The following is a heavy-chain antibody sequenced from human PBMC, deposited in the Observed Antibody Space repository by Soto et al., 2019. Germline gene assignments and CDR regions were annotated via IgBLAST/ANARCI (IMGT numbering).Heavy chain of an antibody. CDR3: ARDGGGEYPGMDV. D-gene: IGHD2-21*01. V-gene: IGHV3-53*02. CDR1: GFTVSTNY. CDR2: LYTSDSA. Sequence: EVQVVETGGGLIQPGGSLTLSCAASGFTVSTNYMSWVRQAPGRGLEWVSILYTSDSADYADSVKGRFTISRDNSRNTLYLQMNSLRADDTAVYYCARDGGGEYPGMDVWGQGTTVTVSS. J-gene: IGHJ6*02.